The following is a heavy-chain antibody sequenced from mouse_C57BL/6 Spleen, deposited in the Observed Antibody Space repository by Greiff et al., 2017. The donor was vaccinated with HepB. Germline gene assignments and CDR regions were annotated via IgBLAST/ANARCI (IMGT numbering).Heavy chain of an antibody. CDR3: ARSLFYYGSSYSYFDV. J-gene: IGHJ1*03. CDR1: GYTFTSYW. CDR2: IHPNSGST. D-gene: IGHD1-1*01. Sequence: QVQLQQPGAELVKPGASVKLSCKASGYTFTSYWMHWVKQRPGQGLEWIGMIHPNSGSTNYNEKFKSKATLTVDKSSSTAYMQLSILTSEDSAVYYCARSLFYYGSSYSYFDVWCTGTTVTVSS. V-gene: IGHV1-64*01.